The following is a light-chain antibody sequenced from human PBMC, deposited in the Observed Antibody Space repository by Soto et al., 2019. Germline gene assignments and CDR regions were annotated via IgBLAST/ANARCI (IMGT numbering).Light chain of an antibody. V-gene: IGKV3D-15*02. CDR3: ECGK. CDR1: QSVSSY. J-gene: IGKJ1*01. Sequence: EIVNMQSPDTRRVWPEGRVTLSCSASQSVSSYLAWDQQKPGQAPRLLIYGASSRATGIPDRFSGSGSGTVFALTISRLPPEEFAVYYSECGKFGQGTKVDIK. CDR2: GAS.